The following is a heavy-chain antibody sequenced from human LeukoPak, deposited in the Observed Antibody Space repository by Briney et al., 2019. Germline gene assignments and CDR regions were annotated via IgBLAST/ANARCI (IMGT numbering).Heavy chain of an antibody. Sequence: PGRSLRLSCAAFGFTFSTYTLHWVRQAPGKGLEWVAVISYDGSNKYYADSVKGRFTISRDNSENALYLQMNSLRAEDTAVYYCARDNIKDYWGQGTLVTVSS. D-gene: IGHD1-14*01. CDR1: GFTFSTYT. CDR2: ISYDGSNK. CDR3: ARDNIKDY. V-gene: IGHV3-30-3*01. J-gene: IGHJ4*02.